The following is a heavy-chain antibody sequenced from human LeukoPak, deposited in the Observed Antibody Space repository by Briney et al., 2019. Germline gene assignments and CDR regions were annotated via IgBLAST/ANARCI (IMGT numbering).Heavy chain of an antibody. Sequence: GGSLRLSCAASGFGFRNSWMHWVRQAPGKGLVWVSRVEKDDSGTIYADSVKGRFTISRDNAKNTLYLEMKSLTAEDTAVYYCVRDNAKGAAGYWGQGTLVTVSS. J-gene: IGHJ4*02. CDR2: VEKDDSGT. CDR1: GFGFRNSW. V-gene: IGHV3-74*01. CDR3: VRDNAKGAAGY. D-gene: IGHD2-15*01.